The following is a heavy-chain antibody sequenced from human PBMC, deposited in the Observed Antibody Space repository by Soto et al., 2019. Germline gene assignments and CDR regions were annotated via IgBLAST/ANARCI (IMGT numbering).Heavy chain of an antibody. J-gene: IGHJ6*02. D-gene: IGHD4-17*01. V-gene: IGHV4-4*02. CDR2: IYHSGST. Sequence: NPSETLSLTCAVSGGSISSSNWWSWVRQPPGKGLEWIGEIYHSGSTNYNPSLKSRVTISVDKSKNQFSLKLSSVTAADTAVYYCARVPLVFPAYGDYHYYYYGMDVWGQGTTVTVSS. CDR3: ARVPLVFPAYGDYHYYYYGMDV. CDR1: GGSISSSNW.